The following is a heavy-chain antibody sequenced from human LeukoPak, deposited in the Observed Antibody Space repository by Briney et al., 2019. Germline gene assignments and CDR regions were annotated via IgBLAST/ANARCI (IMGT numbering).Heavy chain of an antibody. Sequence: GGSLRLSCAASGFTFSSYAMTWVRQAPGKGLEWVSSISGSGGNTYYADSVKGRFTISRDNSKNTLYLQMSSLRAEDTAVYYCAEMKGITMVRGTFDYWGQGTLVTVSS. CDR1: GFTFSSYA. V-gene: IGHV3-23*01. J-gene: IGHJ4*02. CDR2: ISGSGGNT. CDR3: AEMKGITMVRGTFDY. D-gene: IGHD3-10*01.